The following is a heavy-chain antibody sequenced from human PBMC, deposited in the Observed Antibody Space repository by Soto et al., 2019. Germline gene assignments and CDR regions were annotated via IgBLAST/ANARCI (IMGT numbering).Heavy chain of an antibody. CDR2: ISGSGGST. D-gene: IGHD3-16*01. CDR1: GFTFSSYA. Sequence: PGGSLRLSCAASGFTFSSYAMSWVRQAPGKGLEWVSAISGSGGSTYYADSVKGRFTISRDNSKNTLYLQMNSLRAEDTAVYYCAKDRGDFGVPVTNWFDPWGQGTLVTVSS. CDR3: AKDRGDFGVPVTNWFDP. J-gene: IGHJ5*02. V-gene: IGHV3-23*01.